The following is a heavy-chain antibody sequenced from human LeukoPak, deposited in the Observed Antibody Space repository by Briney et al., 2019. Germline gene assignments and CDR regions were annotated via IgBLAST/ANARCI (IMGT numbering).Heavy chain of an antibody. CDR2: IYYSGST. CDR3: ARDVRRSTVTTGWFDP. D-gene: IGHD4-17*01. V-gene: IGHV4-59*01. Sequence: SETLSLTCTVSGGSISSYYWSWIRQPPGKGLEWIGYIYYSGSTNYNPSLKSRVNISVDTSKNQFSLKLSSVTAADTAVYYCARDVRRSTVTTGWFDPWGQGTLVTVSS. CDR1: GGSISSYY. J-gene: IGHJ5*02.